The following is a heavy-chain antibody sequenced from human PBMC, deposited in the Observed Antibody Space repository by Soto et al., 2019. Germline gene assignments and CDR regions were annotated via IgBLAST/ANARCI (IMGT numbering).Heavy chain of an antibody. CDR1: GYTFTSCG. Sequence: ASVKVSCKDSGYTFTSCGISWVRQAPGQGLEWMGWISAYNGNTNYAQKLQGRVTMTTDTSTSTAYMELRSLRSDDTAVYYCARATNYYYYGMDVWGQGTTVTVSS. V-gene: IGHV1-18*04. CDR2: ISAYNGNT. J-gene: IGHJ6*02. CDR3: ARATNYYYYGMDV.